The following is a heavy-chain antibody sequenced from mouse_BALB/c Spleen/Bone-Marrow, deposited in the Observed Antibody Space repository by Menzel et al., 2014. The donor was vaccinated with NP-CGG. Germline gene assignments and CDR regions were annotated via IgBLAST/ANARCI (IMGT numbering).Heavy chain of an antibody. D-gene: IGHD4-1*01. V-gene: IGHV2-9*02. CDR3: ARELGAWFAY. CDR2: IWAGGNT. Sequence: VKVVESGPGLVAPSQSLSIPCTVSGFSLTSYGVHWVRQPPGKGLEWLGIIWAGGNTNYNSALMSRLSISRDNSKSQVFLKMNSLQTDDTAMYYCARELGAWFAYWGQGTLATVSA. J-gene: IGHJ3*01. CDR1: GFSLTSYG.